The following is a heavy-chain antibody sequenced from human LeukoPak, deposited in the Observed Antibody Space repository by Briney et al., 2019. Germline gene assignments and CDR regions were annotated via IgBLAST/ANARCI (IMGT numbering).Heavy chain of an antibody. CDR1: GFTFDAYA. J-gene: IGHJ4*02. V-gene: IGHV3-9*01. CDR3: ATGGYDYVWGSYRYGY. CDR2: ISWNSGSI. D-gene: IGHD3-16*02. Sequence: GGSLRLSCAASGFTFDAYAMPWVRQAPGKGLEWVSGISWNSGSIGYADSVKGRFTISRDNAKNSLYLQMNSLRAEDTALYYCATGGYDYVWGSYRYGYWGQGTLVTVSS.